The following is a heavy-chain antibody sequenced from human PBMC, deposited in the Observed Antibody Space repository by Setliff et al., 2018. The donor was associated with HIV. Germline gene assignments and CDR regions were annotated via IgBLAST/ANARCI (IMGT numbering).Heavy chain of an antibody. CDR1: GGSISSGSHY. J-gene: IGHJ4*02. V-gene: IGHV4-61*09. D-gene: IGHD6-6*01. CDR3: ARSNELIAARYFDY. CDR2: IYTSGST. Sequence: ASETLSLTCTVSGGSISSGSHYWSWIRQPAGKGLEWIGHIYTSGSTNYNPSLKSRVTISVDTSKNQFSLRLSSVTAADTAVYYCARSNELIAARYFDYWGQGTLVTVSS.